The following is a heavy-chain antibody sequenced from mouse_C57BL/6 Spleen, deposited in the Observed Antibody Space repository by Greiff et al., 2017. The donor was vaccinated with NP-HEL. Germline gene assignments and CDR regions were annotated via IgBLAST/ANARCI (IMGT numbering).Heavy chain of an antibody. V-gene: IGHV3-6*01. CDR2: ISYDGSN. CDR3: AKAEIWYFDV. CDR1: GYSITSGYF. Sequence: EVQVVESGPGLVKPSQSLSLTCSVSGYSITSGYFWNWIRQLPGNQPEWVGYISYDGSNNYNPPLKNTISITPDNSKNQLYLKLNSVTTEDTATYYCAKAEIWYFDVWGTGTTVTVSS. J-gene: IGHJ1*03.